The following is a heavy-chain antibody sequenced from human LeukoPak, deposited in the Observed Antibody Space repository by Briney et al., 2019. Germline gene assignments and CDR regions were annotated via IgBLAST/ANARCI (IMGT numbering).Heavy chain of an antibody. J-gene: IGHJ5*02. CDR3: ARGPSIVVVPAAILKDP. D-gene: IGHD2-2*01. Sequence: GGSPRLSCAASGFTFSSYAMHWVRQAPGKGLEWVAVISYDGSNKYYADSVKGRFTISRDNSKNTLYLQMNSLRAEDTAVYYCARGPSIVVVPAAILKDPWGQGTLVTVSS. CDR2: ISYDGSNK. CDR1: GFTFSSYA. V-gene: IGHV3-30*04.